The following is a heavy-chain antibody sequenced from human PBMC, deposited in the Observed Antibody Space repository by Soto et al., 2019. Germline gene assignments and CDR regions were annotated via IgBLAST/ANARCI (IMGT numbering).Heavy chain of an antibody. J-gene: IGHJ3*02. CDR3: AKDVLQGIAVAGTSFFDI. CDR1: GFTFSSYG. CDR2: ISYDGSNK. D-gene: IGHD6-19*01. Sequence: GGSLRLSCAASGFTFSSYGMHWVRQAPGKGLEWVAVISYDGSNKYYADSVKGRFTISRDNSKNTLYLQMNSLRAEDTAVYYCAKDVLQGIAVAGTSFFDIWGQGTMVTVSS. V-gene: IGHV3-30*18.